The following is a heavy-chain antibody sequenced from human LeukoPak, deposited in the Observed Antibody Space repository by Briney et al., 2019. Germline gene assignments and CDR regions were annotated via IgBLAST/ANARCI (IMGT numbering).Heavy chain of an antibody. D-gene: IGHD2-15*01. CDR2: ITGSTRST. CDR1: GFSFSSYG. J-gene: IGHJ4*02. CDR3: AKDQLNRFCSGGSCSITHDY. Sequence: QPGGSLRLSCAASGFSFSSYGMSWVRQAPGTGLEWVSAITGSTRSTYYTDSVKGRFTISRDNSRNTPYLQMNSLRAEDTAVYYCAKDQLNRFCSGGSCSITHDYWGQGTLVTVSS. V-gene: IGHV3-23*01.